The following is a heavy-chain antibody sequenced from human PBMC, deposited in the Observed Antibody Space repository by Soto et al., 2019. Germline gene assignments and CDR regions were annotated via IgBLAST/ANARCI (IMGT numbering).Heavy chain of an antibody. CDR2: MNPKSGNT. J-gene: IGHJ4*02. CDR1: GYTFTNYD. D-gene: IGHD4-17*01. Sequence: QVQLVQSGAEVKKPGASVKVSCKASGYTFTNYDINWVRQATGQGFEWMGWMNPKSGNTGYAQQFQGRVTMTRSTSISTAYMELSSLRSEDTAIYYCVRVYGEIDYWGQGTLVTVSS. V-gene: IGHV1-8*01. CDR3: VRVYGEIDY.